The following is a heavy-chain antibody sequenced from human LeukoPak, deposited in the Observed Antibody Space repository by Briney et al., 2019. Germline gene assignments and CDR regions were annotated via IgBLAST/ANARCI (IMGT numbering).Heavy chain of an antibody. CDR3: AREGERTMVRGVYYYYYYMDV. J-gene: IGHJ6*03. Sequence: ASVKVSCKASGGTFSSYAISWVRQAPGQGLEWMGWINTNTGNPTYAQGFTGRFVFSLDTSVSTAYLQISSLKAEDTAVYYCAREGERTMVRGVYYYYYYMDVWGKGTKVTVSS. CDR2: INTNTGNP. CDR1: GGTFSSYA. D-gene: IGHD3-10*01. V-gene: IGHV7-4-1*02.